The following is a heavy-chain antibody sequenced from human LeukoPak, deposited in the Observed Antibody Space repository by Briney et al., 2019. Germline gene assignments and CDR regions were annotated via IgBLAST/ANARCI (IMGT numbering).Heavy chain of an antibody. CDR1: GFTFSSYA. Sequence: PGGSLRLSCAASGFTFSSYAMTWVRQAPGKGLEWVSTISGRGDNTYYADSVKGRFTISRDNSRNLVFLQMNSLRSEDTAMFYCVKAIIPVVYTTFDYWGQGTLVTVSA. CDR2: ISGRGDNT. D-gene: IGHD5/OR15-5a*01. CDR3: VKAIIPVVYTTFDY. V-gene: IGHV3-23*01. J-gene: IGHJ4*02.